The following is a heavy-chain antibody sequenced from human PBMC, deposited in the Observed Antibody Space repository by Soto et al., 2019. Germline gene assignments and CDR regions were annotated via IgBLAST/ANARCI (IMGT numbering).Heavy chain of an antibody. V-gene: IGHV3-21*01. CDR2: ISSSSSYI. CDR1: GFTFSSYS. J-gene: IGHJ6*02. D-gene: IGHD3-3*01. Sequence: PGGSLRLSCAASGFTFSSYSMNWVRQAPGKGLEWVSSISSSSSYIYYADSVKGRFTISRDNAKNSLYLQMNSLRAEDTAVYYCARDLKRSGYYEGNAQDVWGQGTTVTVSS. CDR3: ARDLKRSGYYEGNAQDV.